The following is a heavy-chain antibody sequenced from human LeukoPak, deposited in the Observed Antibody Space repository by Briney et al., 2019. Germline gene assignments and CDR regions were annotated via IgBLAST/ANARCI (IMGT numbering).Heavy chain of an antibody. V-gene: IGHV3-53*01. D-gene: IGHD6-19*01. CDR2: IYSNGKT. CDR1: GLTVSSDF. Sequence: GGSLRLSCAASGLTVSSDFMSWVRQAPGKGLQWVSDIYSNGKTYHADSVKGRFTISRDNSKNALFLQMNSLTAEDTAVYFCARRGLYSGGWPRYDAFDIWGQGAMVIVSS. CDR3: ARRGLYSGGWPRYDAFDI. J-gene: IGHJ3*02.